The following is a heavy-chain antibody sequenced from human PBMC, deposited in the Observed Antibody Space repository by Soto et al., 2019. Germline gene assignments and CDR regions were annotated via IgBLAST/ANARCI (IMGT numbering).Heavy chain of an antibody. CDR3: AKIVGATGGTDAFDI. D-gene: IGHD1-26*01. J-gene: IGHJ3*02. CDR2: ISSSSSYI. CDR1: GFTFSSYS. V-gene: IGHV3-21*01. Sequence: EVQLVESGGGLVKPGGSLRLSCAASGFTFSSYSMNWVRQAPGKGLEWVSAISSSSSYIYYADSVKGRFTISRDNAKNSLYLQMNSLRAEDTAVYYCAKIVGATGGTDAFDIWGQGTMVTVSS.